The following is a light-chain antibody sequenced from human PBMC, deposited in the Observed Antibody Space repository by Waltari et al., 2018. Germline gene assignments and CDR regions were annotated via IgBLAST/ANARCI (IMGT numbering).Light chain of an antibody. CDR3: MQGTHWPPWT. Sequence: DVVMTQSPLSLPVTLGQPASISCKSSQSLVHSDGKTYLNWFQQRPGQSPRRLIYKVSNRDSGVPDRFSGSWSGTDFTLKISRVEAEDVGVYYCMQGTHWPPWTFGQGTKVEIK. V-gene: IGKV2-30*02. J-gene: IGKJ1*01. CDR1: QSLVHSDGKTY. CDR2: KVS.